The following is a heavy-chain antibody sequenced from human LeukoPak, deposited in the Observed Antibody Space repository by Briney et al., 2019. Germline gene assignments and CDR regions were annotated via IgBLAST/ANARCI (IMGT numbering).Heavy chain of an antibody. CDR1: GFTFSSYG. D-gene: IGHD6-13*01. Sequence: GGSLRLSCAASGFTFSSYGMHWVRQAPGKGLEGVAFIRYDGSNKYYADSVKGRITISRDNYKNTLYLQMNSLRAEDTAVYYCAKDRGSSWYYFDYWGQGTLVTVSS. V-gene: IGHV3-30*02. J-gene: IGHJ4*02. CDR3: AKDRGSSWYYFDY. CDR2: IRYDGSNK.